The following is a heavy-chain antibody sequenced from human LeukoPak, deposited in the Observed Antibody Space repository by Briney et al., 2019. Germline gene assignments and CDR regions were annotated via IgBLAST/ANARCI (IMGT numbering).Heavy chain of an antibody. Sequence: GGSLRLSCVAAGFSFRDYPMGWVRRASGKRREWVSGIIAGADVIFYADPVKGRFTISRDNSKNTLYLQMNSLRAEDTAVYYCANGYDFWSGYSWGTSGYYMDVWGKGTTVTVSS. CDR2: IIAGADVI. CDR3: ANGYDFWSGYSWGTSGYYMDV. D-gene: IGHD3-3*01. V-gene: IGHV3-23*01. CDR1: GFSFRDYP. J-gene: IGHJ6*03.